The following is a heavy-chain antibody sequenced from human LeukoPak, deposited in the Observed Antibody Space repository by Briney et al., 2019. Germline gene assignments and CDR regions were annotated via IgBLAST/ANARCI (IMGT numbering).Heavy chain of an antibody. V-gene: IGHV4-59*01. CDR2: IYYSGST. CDR1: GGSISSYY. Sequence: LPEPLSLTCAVSGGSISSYYWSWIRQPPGKGLEWIGYIYYSGSTNYNPSLKSRVTISVDTSKNQFSLKLSSVTAADTAVYYCARGVRAGIAAAGTLDYWGQGTLVTVSS. J-gene: IGHJ4*02. CDR3: ARGVRAGIAAAGTLDY. D-gene: IGHD6-13*01.